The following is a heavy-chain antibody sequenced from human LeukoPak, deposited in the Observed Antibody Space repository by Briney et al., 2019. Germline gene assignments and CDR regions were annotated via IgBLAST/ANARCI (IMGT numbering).Heavy chain of an antibody. CDR2: SYHSGST. V-gene: IGHV4-61*08. CDR3: AREYSGFDY. Sequence: SETLSLTCTVSGDPISSHSDYKWTWIRQPPGKGLEWIRYSYHSGSTNYNPSLKSRVTISVDTSKNQFSLKLTSVTAADTAVYYCAREYSGFDYWGQGTLVTVSS. J-gene: IGHJ4*02. D-gene: IGHD5-12*01. CDR1: GDPISSHSDY.